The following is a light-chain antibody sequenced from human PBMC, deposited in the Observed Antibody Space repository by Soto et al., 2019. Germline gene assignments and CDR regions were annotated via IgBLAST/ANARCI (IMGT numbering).Light chain of an antibody. V-gene: IGLV2-23*02. CDR3: CSYAVSNTYL. Sequence: QSVLTQPASVCASPGQSITISCTGTDSDVGSHNLVSWYQLHPGKAPKLMIYEVTKRPSGVTNRFSGSKSGNTASLTIAGLQAEDEADYSCCSYAVSNTYLVGNGTKVTVL. J-gene: IGLJ1*01. CDR2: EVT. CDR1: DSDVGSHNL.